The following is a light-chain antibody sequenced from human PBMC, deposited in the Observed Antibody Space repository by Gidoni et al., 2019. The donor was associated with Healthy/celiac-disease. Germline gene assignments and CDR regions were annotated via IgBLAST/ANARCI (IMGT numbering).Light chain of an antibody. CDR3: QQYGSSRYT. CDR1: QSVSSSY. J-gene: IGKJ2*01. V-gene: IGKV3-20*01. CDR2: GAS. Sequence: EIVLTQSPGTLSLSPGERATLSCRASQSVSSSYLAWYQQKPGQASRLLIYGASSRATGIPDRFSGSESETDFTLTISRLEPEDFTVYYCQQYGSSRYTLGQGTKLEIK.